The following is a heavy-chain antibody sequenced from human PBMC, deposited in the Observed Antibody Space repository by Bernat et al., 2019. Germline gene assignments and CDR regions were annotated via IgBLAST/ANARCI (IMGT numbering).Heavy chain of an antibody. V-gene: IGHV3-23*01. CDR1: GFTFSTYA. CDR3: AKCLHGSGSYLWYFDL. CDR2: ITDSGGFT. J-gene: IGHJ2*01. Sequence: EVQLLESGGGLVQPGGSLRLSCAASGFTFSTYAMTWVRQVPGTGLEWVSVITDSGGFTHYADSVKGRFTISRDNSKNTLYLEMNSLSAEDTAIYYCAKCLHGSGSYLWYFDLWGRGTLVTVSS. D-gene: IGHD3-10*01.